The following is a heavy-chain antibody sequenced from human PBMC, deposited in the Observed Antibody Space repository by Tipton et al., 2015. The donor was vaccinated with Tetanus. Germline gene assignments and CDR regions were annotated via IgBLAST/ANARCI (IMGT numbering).Heavy chain of an antibody. J-gene: IGHJ4*02. D-gene: IGHD3-22*01. V-gene: IGHV3-48*02. CDR2: ISSSSSTT. CDR1: GFTFSSYA. Sequence: SLRLSCAASGFTFSSYAMSWDRQAPGKGLEWVSAISSSSSTTYYADSVKGRFTISRDNAKNSLYLQMNSLRDEDTAVYYCARSITMIVVEREFDYWGQGTLVTVSS. CDR3: ARSITMIVVEREFDY.